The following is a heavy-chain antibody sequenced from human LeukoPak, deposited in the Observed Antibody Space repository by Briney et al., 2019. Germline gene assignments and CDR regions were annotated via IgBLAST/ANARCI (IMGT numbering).Heavy chain of an antibody. Sequence: KSGGSLRLSCAASGFTFSSYSMNWVRQAPGKGLEWVSSISSSSSYIYYADSVKGRFTISRDNAKNSLYLQMNSLRAEDTAVYYCARDPKYCSGGSCYSTFLGYWGQGTLVTVSS. V-gene: IGHV3-21*01. CDR1: GFTFSSYS. CDR3: ARDPKYCSGGSCYSTFLGY. D-gene: IGHD2-15*01. CDR2: ISSSSSYI. J-gene: IGHJ4*02.